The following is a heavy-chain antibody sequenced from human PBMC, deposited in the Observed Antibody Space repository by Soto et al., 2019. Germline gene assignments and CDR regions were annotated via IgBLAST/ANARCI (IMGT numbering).Heavy chain of an antibody. Sequence: QVQLQQWGAGLLKPSETLSLTCAVYGGSFSGYYWSWIRQPPGKGLEWIGEISHSGSTNYNPSLKSRVTISVDTSKNQFSLKLSSVTAADTAVYYCARGRSIAAAGTYYYYYYYMDVWGKGTTVTVSS. D-gene: IGHD6-13*01. CDR1: GGSFSGYY. CDR2: ISHSGST. CDR3: ARGRSIAAAGTYYYYYYYMDV. J-gene: IGHJ6*03. V-gene: IGHV4-34*01.